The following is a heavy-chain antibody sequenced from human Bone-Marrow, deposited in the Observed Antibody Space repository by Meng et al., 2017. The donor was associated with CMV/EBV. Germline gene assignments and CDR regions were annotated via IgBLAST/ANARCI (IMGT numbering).Heavy chain of an antibody. CDR3: ARRGLRFLEWSFDY. CDR1: GYTFTSYY. Sequence: ASVKVSCKASGYTFTSYYMHWVRQAPGQGLEWMGIINPSGGSTSYAQKFQGRVTMTRNTSISTAYMELSSLRSEDTAVYYCARRGLRFLEWSFDYWGQGTLVTVSS. D-gene: IGHD3-3*01. CDR2: INPSGGST. V-gene: IGHV1-46*01. J-gene: IGHJ4*02.